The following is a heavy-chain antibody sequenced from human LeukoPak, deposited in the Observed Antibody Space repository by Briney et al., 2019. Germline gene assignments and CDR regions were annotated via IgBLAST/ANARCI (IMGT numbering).Heavy chain of an antibody. D-gene: IGHD3-3*01. CDR2: ISSSSSYI. CDR3: ARWPIWSGYYTDDY. CDR1: GFTFSSYS. J-gene: IGHJ4*02. V-gene: IGHV3-21*01. Sequence: TGGSLRLSCAASGFTFSSYSMNWVRQAPGKGLEWVSSISSSSSYIYYADSVKGRFTISRDNAKNSLYLQMNSLRAEDTAVYYCARWPIWSGYYTDDYWGQGTLVTVSS.